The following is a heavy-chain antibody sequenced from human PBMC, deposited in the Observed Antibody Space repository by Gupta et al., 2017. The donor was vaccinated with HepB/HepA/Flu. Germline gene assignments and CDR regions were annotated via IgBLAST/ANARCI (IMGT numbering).Heavy chain of an antibody. CDR2: IYHSGSA. CDR3: ARSHSVFWSVDY. V-gene: IGHV4-4*02. CDR1: GGSFNSNNW. J-gene: IGHJ4*02. Sequence: QVQLQESGPGLVKPSGTLSLTCAVSGGSFNSNNWWSWVRQPPEKGLEWIGEIYHSGSANYNPSLKSRVTISVDKSKNQFSLKLSSVTAADTAVYFCARSHSVFWSVDYWGQGTLVTVSS. D-gene: IGHD3-3*01.